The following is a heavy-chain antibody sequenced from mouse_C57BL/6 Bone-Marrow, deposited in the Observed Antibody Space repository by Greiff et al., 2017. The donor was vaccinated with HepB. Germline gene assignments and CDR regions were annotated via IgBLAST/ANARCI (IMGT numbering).Heavy chain of an antibody. CDR1: GYTFTSYW. J-gene: IGHJ4*01. CDR2: INPSNGGT. V-gene: IGHV1-53*01. CDR3: AIQGPYYYGSRAMDY. Sequence: VQLQQPGTELVKPGASVKLSCKASGYTFTSYWMHWVKQRPGLGLEWIGNINPSNGGTNYNEKFKSKATLTVDKSSSTAYMQLSSLTSEDSAVYYCAIQGPYYYGSRAMDYWGQGTSVTVSS. D-gene: IGHD1-1*01.